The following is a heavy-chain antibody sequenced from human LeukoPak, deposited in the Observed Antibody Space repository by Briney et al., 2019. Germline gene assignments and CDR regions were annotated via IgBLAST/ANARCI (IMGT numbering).Heavy chain of an antibody. V-gene: IGHV4-59*08. CDR3: ARHAAYYDILTGYYSSAYFDY. D-gene: IGHD3-9*01. CDR1: GGSISSYY. CDR2: IYYSGST. J-gene: IGHJ4*02. Sequence: PSETLSLTCTVSGGSISSYYWSWIRQPPGKGLEWIGYIYYSGSTNYNPSLKSRVTISVDTSKNQFSLKLSSVTAADTAVYYCARHAAYYDILTGYYSSAYFDYWGQGTLVTVSS.